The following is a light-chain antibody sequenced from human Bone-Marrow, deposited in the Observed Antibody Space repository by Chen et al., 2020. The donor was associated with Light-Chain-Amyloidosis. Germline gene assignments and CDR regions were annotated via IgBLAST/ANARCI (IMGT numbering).Light chain of an antibody. Sequence: NFMLSQPHSVSESPGKTVIISCTRSSGSIATNYVQWYQQRPGSSPTTVIYEDDQRPAGVPDRFSGAIDRSSNSASLTISGLKTEDEADYYCQSYQGSSQGVFGGGTKLTVL. CDR2: EDD. CDR1: SGSIATNY. J-gene: IGLJ3*02. V-gene: IGLV6-57*01. CDR3: QSYQGSSQGV.